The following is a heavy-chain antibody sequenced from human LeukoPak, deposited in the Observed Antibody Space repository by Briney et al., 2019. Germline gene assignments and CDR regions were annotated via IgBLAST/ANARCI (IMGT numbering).Heavy chain of an antibody. CDR3: ARVAKYYYGSETYYFFEH. Sequence: GGSLRLSCAASGFTFDDYGMSWVRQAPGKGLEWVSGINWNGGSTGYADSVKGRFTISRDNAKNSLYLQMNSLRVEDTAVYYCARVAKYYYGSETYYFFEHWGQGTPVTASS. D-gene: IGHD3-10*01. CDR1: GFTFDDYG. V-gene: IGHV3-20*04. J-gene: IGHJ4*02. CDR2: INWNGGST.